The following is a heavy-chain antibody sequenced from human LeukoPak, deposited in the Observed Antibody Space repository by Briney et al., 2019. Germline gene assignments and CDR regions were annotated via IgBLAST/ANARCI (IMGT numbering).Heavy chain of an antibody. CDR1: GYSISSGYY. CDR2: IYHRGST. D-gene: IGHD3-22*01. Sequence: SETLSLTCAVSGYSISSGYYWGWIRQPPGKGLEWIGSIYHRGSTYYNPSLKSRVTISVDTSKNQFSLKLSSVIAADTAVYYCARPYYYDSSGYPLLGGYFGYWGQGTLVTVSS. CDR3: ARPYYYDSSGYPLLGGYFGY. J-gene: IGHJ4*02. V-gene: IGHV4-38-2*01.